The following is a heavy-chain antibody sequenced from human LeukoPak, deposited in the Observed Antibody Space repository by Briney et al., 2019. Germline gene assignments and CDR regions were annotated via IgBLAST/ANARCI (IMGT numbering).Heavy chain of an antibody. CDR3: ASQYYYDSSGADY. J-gene: IGHJ4*02. CDR2: ISYDGSNR. D-gene: IGHD3-22*01. V-gene: IGHV3-30*03. CDR1: GFTFSSYG. Sequence: GGSLRLSCVTSGFTFSSYGMHWVRQVPGKGLEWVAVISYDGSNRFYADSVKGRFTISRDNSKNTLTLQMNSLRVEDTALYYCASQYYYDSSGADYWGQGTLVTVSS.